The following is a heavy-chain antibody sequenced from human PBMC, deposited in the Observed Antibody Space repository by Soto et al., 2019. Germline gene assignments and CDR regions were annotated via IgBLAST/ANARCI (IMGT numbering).Heavy chain of an antibody. D-gene: IGHD2-2*01. Sequence: ASVKVSCKASGYTFTSYAMHWVRQAPGQRLEWMGWINAGNGNTKYSQKFQGRVTITRDTFASTAYMELSSLRSEDTAVYYCARDMQDGRFDYWGQGTLVTVSS. CDR3: ARDMQDGRFDY. CDR1: GYTFTSYA. V-gene: IGHV1-3*01. J-gene: IGHJ4*02. CDR2: INAGNGNT.